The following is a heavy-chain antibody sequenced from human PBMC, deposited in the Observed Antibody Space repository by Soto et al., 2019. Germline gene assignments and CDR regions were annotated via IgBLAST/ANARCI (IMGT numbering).Heavy chain of an antibody. CDR1: GFTFSSYD. CDR3: AKDTYYHDSTGYYVFDY. D-gene: IGHD3-22*01. CDR2: ISYDGSNE. Sequence: QVQLVESGGGVVQPGNSLRLSCAASGFTFSSYDMHWVRQPPGKGLEWVAGISYDGSNEHYADSVKGRFAISRDHSKITVYLQMNSLRAEDTAVYYCAKDTYYHDSTGYYVFDYWGQGTLVTVSS. J-gene: IGHJ4*02. V-gene: IGHV3-30*18.